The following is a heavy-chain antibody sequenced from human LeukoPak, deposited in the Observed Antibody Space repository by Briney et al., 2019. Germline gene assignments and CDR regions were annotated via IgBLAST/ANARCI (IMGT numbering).Heavy chain of an antibody. CDR2: ISSTGTYI. D-gene: IGHD3-3*01. CDR1: GFTFSGYT. Sequence: PGGSPRLSCAASGFTFSGYTMTWVRQAPGKGLEWVSSISSTGTYIYYAASQKGRFTISRDNAKNSLFLQMDSLRAEDTALYYCAKAAILRYLDYWGQGTLVTVSS. CDR3: AKAAILRYLDY. J-gene: IGHJ4*02. V-gene: IGHV3-21*04.